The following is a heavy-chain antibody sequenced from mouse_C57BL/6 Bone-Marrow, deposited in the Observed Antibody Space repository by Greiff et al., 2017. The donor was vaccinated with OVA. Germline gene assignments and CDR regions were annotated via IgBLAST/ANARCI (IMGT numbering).Heavy chain of an antibody. Sequence: VQLQQSGAELVRPGASVKLSCTASGFNIKDDYMHWVKQRPEQGLEWIGWIDPENGDTEYASKFQGKATLTADTSSNTANLQLSSLTSEDTAFYYCTLPYYYGSSYVWYFDVWGTGTTVTVSS. CDR3: TLPYYYGSSYVWYFDV. V-gene: IGHV14-4*01. CDR1: GFNIKDDY. J-gene: IGHJ1*03. CDR2: IDPENGDT. D-gene: IGHD1-1*01.